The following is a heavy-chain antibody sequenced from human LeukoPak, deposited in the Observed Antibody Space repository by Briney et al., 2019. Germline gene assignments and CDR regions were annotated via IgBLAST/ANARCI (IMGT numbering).Heavy chain of an antibody. Sequence: SETLSLTCSVSGGSISSYHWTWIRQPPGKGLEWIGYVHYSGSTNYNPSLKSRVTISVDTSKNQFSLKLTSVTAADTAVYYCGLYDDFSTGVRSWGQGTLVTVSS. CDR1: GGSISSYH. CDR2: VHYSGST. V-gene: IGHV4-59*01. D-gene: IGHD3/OR15-3a*01. CDR3: GLYDDFSTGVRS. J-gene: IGHJ5*02.